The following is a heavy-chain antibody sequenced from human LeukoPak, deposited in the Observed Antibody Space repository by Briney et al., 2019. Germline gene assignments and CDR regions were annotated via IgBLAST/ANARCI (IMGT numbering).Heavy chain of an antibody. V-gene: IGHV4-31*03. J-gene: IGHJ4*02. Sequence: NPSETLSLTCTVPGGSISSAGYYWSWIRQHPGKGLEWIGYIYYNGQTYYNPSLKSRLTLSADTSDNQFSLKVTSVTAADTAVYYCARGEEYVYYLDHWGRQSLLTVSS. CDR1: GGSISSAGYY. CDR2: IYYNGQT. D-gene: IGHD2-2*01. CDR3: ARGEEYVYYLDH.